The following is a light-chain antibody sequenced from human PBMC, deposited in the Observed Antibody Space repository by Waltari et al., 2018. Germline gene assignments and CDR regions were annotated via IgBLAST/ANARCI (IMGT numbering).Light chain of an antibody. CDR3: CSYAGSFTWV. V-gene: IGLV2-23*02. Sequence: QSAPTQPASVSGSPGQSITLSCTGTNSDVGRYNLVSWYQQHPDKAPKLIIYDVTERPSGVSDRLSGSKSGNTASLTISGLQAEDEADYYCCSYAGSFTWVFGGGTKLTVL. CDR2: DVT. J-gene: IGLJ3*02. CDR1: NSDVGRYNL.